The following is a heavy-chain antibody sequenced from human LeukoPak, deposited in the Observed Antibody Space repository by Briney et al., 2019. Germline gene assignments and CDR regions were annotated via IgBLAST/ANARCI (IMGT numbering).Heavy chain of an antibody. CDR3: VRQGGSPDWFDP. J-gene: IGHJ5*02. Sequence: SETLSLTCTVSGGSISSSTYYWGWIRQPPGKGLEWIGTIYYSGSAYYNPSLKSRVTISVYTSKNQFSLKLTSVTAADTAVYYCVRQGGSPDWFDPWGQGTLVTVSS. CDR2: IYYSGSA. CDR1: GGSISSSTYY. D-gene: IGHD1-26*01. V-gene: IGHV4-39*01.